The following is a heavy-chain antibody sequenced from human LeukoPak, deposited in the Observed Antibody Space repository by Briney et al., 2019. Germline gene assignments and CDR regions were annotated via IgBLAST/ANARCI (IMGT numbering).Heavy chain of an antibody. CDR1: GYTFTSYG. D-gene: IGHD3-9*01. CDR3: ARDTNYDILTGYFQFDP. J-gene: IGHJ5*02. CDR2: ISAYNGNT. Sequence: ASVKVSCKASGYTFTSYGISWVRQAPGQGLEWMGWISAYNGNTNHAQKLQGRVTMTTDTSTSTAYMELRSLRSDDTAVYYCARDTNYDILTGYFQFDPWGQGTLVTVSS. V-gene: IGHV1-18*01.